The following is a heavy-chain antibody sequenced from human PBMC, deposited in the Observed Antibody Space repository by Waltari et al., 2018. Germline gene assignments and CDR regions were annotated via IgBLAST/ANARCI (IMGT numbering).Heavy chain of an antibody. J-gene: IGHJ2*01. Sequence: QVQLVESGGGVVQPGGSLRLSCAASGFPFSSYGMHWVRQAPGKGLEWVAFIRYDGSNKYYADSVKGRFTISRDNSKNTLYLQMNSLRAEDTAVYYCAKGMVADYWYFDLWGRGTLVTVSS. CDR2: IRYDGSNK. CDR3: AKGMVADYWYFDL. D-gene: IGHD2-15*01. V-gene: IGHV3-30*02. CDR1: GFPFSSYG.